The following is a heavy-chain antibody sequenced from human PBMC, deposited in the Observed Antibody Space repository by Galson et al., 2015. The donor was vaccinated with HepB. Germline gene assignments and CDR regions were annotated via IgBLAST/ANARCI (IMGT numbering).Heavy chain of an antibody. J-gene: IGHJ4*02. CDR3: ARREWGIVVVTATHFDY. Sequence: SLRLSCAASGFTFSSYAMSWVRQAPGKGLEWVSAISGSGGSTYYADSVKGRFTISRDNSKNTLYLQMNSLRAEDTAVYYCARREWGIVVVTATHFDYWGQGTLVTVSS. CDR2: ISGSGGST. CDR1: GFTFSSYA. D-gene: IGHD2-21*02. V-gene: IGHV3-23*01.